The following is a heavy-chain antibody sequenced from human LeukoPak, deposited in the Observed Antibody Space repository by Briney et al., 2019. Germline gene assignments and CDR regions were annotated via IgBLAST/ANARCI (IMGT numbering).Heavy chain of an antibody. CDR1: GGSISSYY. CDR3: ARGPWGYFDWLHRGYFDY. V-gene: IGHV4-59*01. J-gene: IGHJ4*02. D-gene: IGHD3-9*01. Sequence: PSETLSLTCTVSGGSISSYYWSWIRQPPGKGLEWIGYIYYSGSTNYNPSLKSRVTISVDTSKNQFSLKLSSVTAADTAVYYCARGPWGYFDWLHRGYFDYWGQGTLVTVSS. CDR2: IYYSGST.